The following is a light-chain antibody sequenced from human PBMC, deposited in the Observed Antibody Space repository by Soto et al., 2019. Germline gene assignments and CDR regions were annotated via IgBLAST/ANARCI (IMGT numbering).Light chain of an antibody. V-gene: IGKV3-11*01. CDR2: DAS. J-gene: IGKJ1*01. Sequence: EVVLTQSPATLSLSPGERATLSCRTSQSVSSYLAWYQQKPGQAPSLLIYDASNRATGIPARFSGSGSGTDFTLTISELEPEDFAVYYCQHYDWSLTWTFGPGTMVDVK. CDR3: QHYDWSLTWT. CDR1: QSVSSY.